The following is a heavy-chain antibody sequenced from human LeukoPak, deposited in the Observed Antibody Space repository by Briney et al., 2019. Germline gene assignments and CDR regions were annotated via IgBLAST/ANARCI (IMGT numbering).Heavy chain of an antibody. CDR1: GDSISSYY. CDR3: ARHDREATVNTGGWFDP. J-gene: IGHJ5*02. V-gene: IGHV4-59*08. Sequence: SETLSLTCTVSGDSISSYYWSWIRQPPGKGLEWIGYIYYSGSNNYNPSLKSRVTISVDASKNQFSLKLSSVTAADTAVYYCARHDREATVNTGGWFDPWGQGTLVTVSS. D-gene: IGHD4-17*01. CDR2: IYYSGSN.